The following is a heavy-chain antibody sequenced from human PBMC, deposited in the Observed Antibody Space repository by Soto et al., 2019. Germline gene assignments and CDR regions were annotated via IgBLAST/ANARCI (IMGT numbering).Heavy chain of an antibody. Sequence: GGSLRLSCAASGFTFNTYGMSWVRQAPAKGLEWVSSISASGANTYYADSVKGRFTISRDNSKNTLYLQMNSLRAEDTAVYYCAKVRDYYGSTYTTGSPDYWGQGTLVTVSS. CDR2: ISASGANT. CDR1: GFTFNTYG. CDR3: AKVRDYYGSTYTTGSPDY. D-gene: IGHD3-10*01. V-gene: IGHV3-23*01. J-gene: IGHJ4*02.